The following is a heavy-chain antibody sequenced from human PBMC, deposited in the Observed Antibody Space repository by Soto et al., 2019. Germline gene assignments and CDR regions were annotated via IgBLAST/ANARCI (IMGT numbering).Heavy chain of an antibody. CDR2: ISGSGGST. V-gene: IGHV3-23*01. CDR1: GFTFSSYA. D-gene: IGHD6-13*01. Sequence: GGSLRLSCAASGFTFSSYAMSWVRQAPGKGLEWVSAISGSGGSTYYADSVKGRFTISRDNSKNTLYLQMNSLRADDTAIYYCAKTEAAGSGPYFYYNMDVWGKGTMLTVFS. J-gene: IGHJ6*03. CDR3: AKTEAAGSGPYFYYNMDV.